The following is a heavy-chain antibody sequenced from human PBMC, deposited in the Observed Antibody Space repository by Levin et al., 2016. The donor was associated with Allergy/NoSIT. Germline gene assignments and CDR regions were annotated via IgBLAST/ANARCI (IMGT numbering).Heavy chain of an antibody. V-gene: IGHV1-69*04. Sequence: SVKVSCKASGGTFSSYAISWVRQAPGQGLEWMGRIIPILGIANYAQKFQGRVTITADKSTSTAYMELSSLRSEDTAVYYCASRVHSSSWYEFAEYFQHWGQGTLVTVSS. CDR2: IIPILGIA. D-gene: IGHD6-13*01. CDR1: GGTFSSYA. J-gene: IGHJ1*01. CDR3: ASRVHSSSWYEFAEYFQH.